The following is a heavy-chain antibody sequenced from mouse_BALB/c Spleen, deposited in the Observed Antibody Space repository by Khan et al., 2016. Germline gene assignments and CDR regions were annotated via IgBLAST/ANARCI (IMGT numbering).Heavy chain of an antibody. CDR2: LGFSGNS. Sequence: EVQLQESGPGLVKPSQSLSITCTVTGYSITSDFAWNWIRQFPGNKQEWLGNLGFSGNSHYNPSIKSRISSTRDTSKHAFFQQFNSVTTEDTATYYCAYDGYSAWFTSWGQGTLVTVSA. V-gene: IGHV3-2*02. D-gene: IGHD2-3*01. CDR1: GYSITSDFA. J-gene: IGHJ3*01. CDR3: AYDGYSAWFTS.